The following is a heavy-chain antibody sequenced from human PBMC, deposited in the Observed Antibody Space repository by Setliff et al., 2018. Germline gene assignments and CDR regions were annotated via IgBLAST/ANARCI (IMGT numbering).Heavy chain of an antibody. CDR1: TFSSYA. Sequence: TFSSYAIDWVRQAPGQGLEWMGGIIPMFGTTNYAQRFRGRVTITADESTTTAYLELSSLRSDDTAVYYCVREGVDSRSSTDYRYYMDVWGKGTTVTVSS. J-gene: IGHJ6*03. CDR2: IIPMFGTT. V-gene: IGHV1-69*01. CDR3: VREGVDSRSSTDYRYYMDV. D-gene: IGHD3-22*01.